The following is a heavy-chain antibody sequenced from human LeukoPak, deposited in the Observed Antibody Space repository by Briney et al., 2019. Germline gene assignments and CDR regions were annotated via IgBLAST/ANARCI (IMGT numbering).Heavy chain of an antibody. CDR2: ISSSGSTI. V-gene: IGHV3-48*03. CDR1: GFTFSSYE. Sequence: GGSLRLSCAASGFTFSSYEMNWVRQAPGKGLEWVSYISSSGSTIYYADSVKGRFTISGDNAKNSLYLQMNSLRAEDTAVYYCARSVRDDSSGYWPDDAFDIWGQGTMVTVSS. CDR3: ARSVRDDSSGYWPDDAFDI. J-gene: IGHJ3*02. D-gene: IGHD3-22*01.